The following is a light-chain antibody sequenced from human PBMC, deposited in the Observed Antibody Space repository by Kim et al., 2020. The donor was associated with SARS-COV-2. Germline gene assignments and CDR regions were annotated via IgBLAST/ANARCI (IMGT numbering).Light chain of an antibody. J-gene: IGLJ3*02. CDR2: DVT. V-gene: IGLV2-11*01. CDR3: FSYAGTYTWV. CDR1: SSDVGGYDY. Sequence: QSVAIPRPGTSSDVGGYDYVSWYQHHPGKAPKLMIYDVTKRPSGVPDRFSGSKSGNTASLAISGLQADDESVYYCFSYAGTYTWVFGGGTQLTVL.